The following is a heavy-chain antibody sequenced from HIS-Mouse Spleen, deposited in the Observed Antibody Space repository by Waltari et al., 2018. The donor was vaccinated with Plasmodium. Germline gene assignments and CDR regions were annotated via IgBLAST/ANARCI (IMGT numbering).Heavy chain of an antibody. CDR2: IQQDGSEK. Sequence: EVQLVESGGGLVQPGGSLRLSCAASGFTFSSYWMSWVRQAPGKGLEWVANIQQDGSEKYYVDSGKGRVTISRDNSKNTLYLQMNSLRAEETAVYYCAKDRRSSSWYVDYWGQGTLVTVSS. CDR1: GFTFSSYW. V-gene: IGHV3-7*01. CDR3: AKDRRSSSWYVDY. D-gene: IGHD6-13*01. J-gene: IGHJ4*02.